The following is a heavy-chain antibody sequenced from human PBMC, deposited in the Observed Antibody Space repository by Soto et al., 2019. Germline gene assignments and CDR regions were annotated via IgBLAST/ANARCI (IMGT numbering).Heavy chain of an antibody. Sequence: PGGSLRLSCAASGFTFSNAWKNWVRQAPGKGLERVSRIKSKTDGGTTDYAAPVKGRFTISRDDSKNTLYLQMNSLKTEDTAVYYCTTQYYYYDSSPGAFDIWGQGT. V-gene: IGHV3-15*07. J-gene: IGHJ3*02. CDR3: TTQYYYYDSSPGAFDI. D-gene: IGHD3-22*01. CDR1: GFTFSNAW. CDR2: IKSKTDGGTT.